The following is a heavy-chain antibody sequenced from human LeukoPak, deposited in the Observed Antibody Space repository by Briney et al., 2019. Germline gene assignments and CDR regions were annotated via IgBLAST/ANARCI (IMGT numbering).Heavy chain of an antibody. D-gene: IGHD1-26*01. CDR1: GGSISSSSYY. Sequence: SETLSLTCTVSGGSISSSSYYWGWIRQPPGKGLEWIGSIYYRGSTYYNPSLKSRVTISVDTSKNQFSLKLSSVTAADTAVYYCARVQRGSYGYWGQGTLVTVSS. J-gene: IGHJ4*02. V-gene: IGHV4-39*07. CDR3: ARVQRGSYGY. CDR2: IYYRGST.